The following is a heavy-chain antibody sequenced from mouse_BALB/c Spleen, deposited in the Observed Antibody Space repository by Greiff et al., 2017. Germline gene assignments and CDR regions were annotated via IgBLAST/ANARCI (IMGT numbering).Heavy chain of an antibody. J-gene: IGHJ3*01. CDR3: ARHGYYDDDGFAY. Sequence: EVKLVESGGDLVKPGGSLKLSCAASGFTFSSYGMSWVRQTPDKRLEWVATISSGGSYTYYPDSVKGRFTISRDNAKNTLYLQMSSLKSEDTAMYYCARHGYYDDDGFAYWGQGTLVTVSA. CDR2: ISSGGSYT. V-gene: IGHV5-6*02. D-gene: IGHD2-4*01. CDR1: GFTFSSYG.